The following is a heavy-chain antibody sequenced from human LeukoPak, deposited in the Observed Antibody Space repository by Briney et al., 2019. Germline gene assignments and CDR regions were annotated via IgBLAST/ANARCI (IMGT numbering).Heavy chain of an antibody. D-gene: IGHD3-16*01. CDR3: AKDWGEGAFDI. V-gene: IGHV3-74*01. J-gene: IGHJ3*02. CDR2: INIEGSIT. CDR1: GFSFRSYW. Sequence: GGSLRLSCAASGFSFRSYWMHWVRQVPRKGLVWVARINIEGSITTCADSVKGRFTISRDDAKNTLYLQMNSLRAEDTAVYYCAKDWGEGAFDIWGQGTMVTVSS.